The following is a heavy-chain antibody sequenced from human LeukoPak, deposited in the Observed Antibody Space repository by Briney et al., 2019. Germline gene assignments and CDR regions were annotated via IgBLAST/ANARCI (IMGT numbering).Heavy chain of an antibody. D-gene: IGHD3-22*01. CDR1: GYTFTSYG. V-gene: IGHV1-18*04. Sequence: ASVKVSCKASGYTFTSYGTSWGRQAPGQGLEWMGWISAYNGNTNYAQKLQGRVTMTTDTSTSTAYMELRSLRSDNTAVYYCASVGWVYDTQVDYWGQGTLVTVSS. J-gene: IGHJ4*02. CDR3: ASVGWVYDTQVDY. CDR2: ISAYNGNT.